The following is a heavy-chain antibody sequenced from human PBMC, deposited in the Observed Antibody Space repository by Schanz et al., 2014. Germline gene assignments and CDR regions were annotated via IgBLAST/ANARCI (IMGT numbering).Heavy chain of an antibody. CDR3: ARGYGDSPTDF. CDR2: IVPIAGIT. J-gene: IGHJ4*02. V-gene: IGHV1-46*01. Sequence: QVQLVQSGAEVKKPGASVKVSCKASGYTFVSYSMHWVRQAPGQGLEWMGRIVPIAGITNYAQRFQGRVTITADKSSDTAYMELSSLRSEDTAVYYCARGYGDSPTDFWGQGTLVNVSS. CDR1: GYTFVSYS. D-gene: IGHD4-17*01.